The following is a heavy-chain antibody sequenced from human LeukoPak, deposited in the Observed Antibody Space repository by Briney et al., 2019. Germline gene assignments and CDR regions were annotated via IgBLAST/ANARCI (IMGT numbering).Heavy chain of an antibody. J-gene: IGHJ4*02. CDR2: ISSGSDSI. CDR1: GFTFSYYW. V-gene: IGHV3-48*02. D-gene: IGHD5-12*01. Sequence: GGSLRLSCAASGFTFSYYWMTWVRQAPGKGLEWVSYISSGSDSIYYADSVKGRFTISRDNAENSLYLQMNSLRDEDTAVYYCARAMRSGYDYWGQGTLVTVSS. CDR3: ARAMRSGYDY.